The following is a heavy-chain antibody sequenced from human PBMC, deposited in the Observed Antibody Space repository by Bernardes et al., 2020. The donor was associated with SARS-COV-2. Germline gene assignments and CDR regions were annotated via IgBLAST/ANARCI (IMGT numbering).Heavy chain of an antibody. Sequence: GGSLRLSCAASGFTSNTYWIHWVRQAPGRGPDWVSRIKSDGSSRSYADSVKGRFTISRDNAQNTVYLQMNSLRDEDTAVYYCAKNLRWLHFGEDVWGQGTTVTVS. CDR2: IKSDGSSR. V-gene: IGHV3-74*01. CDR3: AKNLRWLHFGEDV. CDR1: GFTSNTYW. J-gene: IGHJ6*02. D-gene: IGHD5-12*01.